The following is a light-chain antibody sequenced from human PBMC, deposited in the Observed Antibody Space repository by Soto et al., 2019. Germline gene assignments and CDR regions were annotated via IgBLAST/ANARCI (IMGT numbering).Light chain of an antibody. J-gene: IGKJ1*01. Sequence: EIVMTQSPATLSVSPGETVTLSCRASQSVSSYLAWYQQKPGQAPRLLIYGASTRATGIPARFSGSGSGTEFTLTISSLQSEDFAVYYCQQYSDWPQIGQGTKVDIK. CDR1: QSVSSY. V-gene: IGKV3-15*01. CDR2: GAS. CDR3: QQYSDWPQ.